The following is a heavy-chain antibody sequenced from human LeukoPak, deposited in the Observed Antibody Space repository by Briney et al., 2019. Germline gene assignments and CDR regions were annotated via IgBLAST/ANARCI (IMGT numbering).Heavy chain of an antibody. V-gene: IGHV3-23*01. CDR2: IRCCGDST. CDR3: AKYCGYSSSWYKLGFDY. J-gene: IGHJ4*02. Sequence: GGSLTLPCAVSGFTLSTYAMSWVRPAREEAREWVSYIRCCGDSTYCADSVKGRFTISRDNSKNTLYLQMNSLRAEDTAVYYCAKYCGYSSSWYKLGFDYWGQGTLVTVPS. D-gene: IGHD6-13*01. CDR1: GFTLSTYA.